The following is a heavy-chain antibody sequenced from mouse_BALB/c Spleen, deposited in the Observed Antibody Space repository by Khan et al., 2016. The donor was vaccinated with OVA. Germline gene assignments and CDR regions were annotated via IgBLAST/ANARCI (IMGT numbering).Heavy chain of an antibody. V-gene: IGHV9-3-1*01. J-gene: IGHJ4*01. CDR1: GYTFTNYG. CDR3: ARVGYSGTLDY. Sequence: QIQLVQSGPELKKPGETVKISCKASGYTFTNYGMNWVKQTPGEGLKWMGWINTYTGEPTYAGDFKGQFAFSLETSASTAFLQINNLKIEDTAIYFCARVGYSGTLDYWGQGTSVTVSS. CDR2: INTYTGEP.